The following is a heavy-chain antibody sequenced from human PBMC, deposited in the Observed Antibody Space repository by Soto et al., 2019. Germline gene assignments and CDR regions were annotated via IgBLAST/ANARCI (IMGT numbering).Heavy chain of an antibody. Sequence: SETLSLTCTVSGGSISSYYWSWIRQPPGKGLEWIGYIYYSGSTNYNPSLKSRVTISVDTSKNQFSLKLSSVTAADTAVYYCARAYSGSYSEETFDYWGQGTLVTVSS. CDR2: IYYSGST. CDR3: ARAYSGSYSEETFDY. V-gene: IGHV4-59*01. CDR1: GGSISSYY. J-gene: IGHJ4*02. D-gene: IGHD1-26*01.